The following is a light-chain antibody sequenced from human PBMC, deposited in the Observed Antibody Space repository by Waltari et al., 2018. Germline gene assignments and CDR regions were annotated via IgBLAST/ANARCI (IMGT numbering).Light chain of an antibody. Sequence: DIQMTQSPSSLSASVGDRVTISCRARQLIREHLNWYQQKPGRAPNVLIFGASRIVSGVPSRFSGNGSGADFTLTISSLQAADSATYWCQQSYTQPWTFGQGTKVEIK. CDR2: GAS. CDR3: QQSYTQPWT. V-gene: IGKV1-39*01. CDR1: QLIREH. J-gene: IGKJ1*01.